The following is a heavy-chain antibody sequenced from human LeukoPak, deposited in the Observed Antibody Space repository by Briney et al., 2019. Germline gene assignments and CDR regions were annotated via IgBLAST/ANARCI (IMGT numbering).Heavy chain of an antibody. CDR1: GFTFSSYA. V-gene: IGHV3-23*01. Sequence: GGSLRLSCAASGFTFSSYAMSWVRQAPGKGLEWVSGISGGGGSTYYADSVKGRFTISRDNSKNTLYLQVNILRAEDTAIYYCAKALGELSFIVDCWGQGTLVTVSS. CDR3: AKALGELSFIVDC. J-gene: IGHJ4*02. CDR2: ISGGGGST. D-gene: IGHD3-16*02.